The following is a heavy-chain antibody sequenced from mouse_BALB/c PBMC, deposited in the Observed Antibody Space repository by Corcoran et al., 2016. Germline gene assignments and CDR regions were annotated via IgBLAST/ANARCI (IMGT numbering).Heavy chain of an antibody. D-gene: IGHD1-1*01. J-gene: IGHJ2*01. CDR2: INSYTGEP. CDR3: ARTLITTVVANLDY. CDR1: GYTFTNYG. Sequence: QIQLVQSGPELKKPGETVKISCKASGYTFTNYGMNWVKQAPGKGLKWMGWINSYTGEPTYADDFNGRFAFSLETSASTAYLQINNLKNEDTATYFCARTLITTVVANLDYWGQGTTLPVSS. V-gene: IGHV9-3-1*01.